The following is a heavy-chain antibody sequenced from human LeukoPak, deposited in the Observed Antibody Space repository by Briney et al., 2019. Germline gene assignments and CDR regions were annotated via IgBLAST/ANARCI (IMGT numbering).Heavy chain of an antibody. V-gene: IGHV1-2*02. J-gene: IGHJ4*02. CDR2: MNPNSGGT. CDR1: GYTFTRYN. CDR3: ARDPSSSYCLDS. Sequence: ASVKLSRKPSGYTFTRYNIHWGRHAPGQGPGRVGWMNPNSGGTNYAHKFQGRVTLTRNTSISTVYMEVSGVRSDDTAVYYCARDPSSSYCLDSWGRGTQVTVSS. D-gene: IGHD6-6*01.